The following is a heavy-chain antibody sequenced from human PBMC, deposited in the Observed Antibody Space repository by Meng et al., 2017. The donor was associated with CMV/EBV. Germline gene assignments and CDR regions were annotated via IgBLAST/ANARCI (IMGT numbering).Heavy chain of an antibody. D-gene: IGHD6-19*01. CDR2: ISYDGSNK. Sequence: GESLKISCAASGFTFSSYAMHWVRQAPGKGLEWVAVISYDGSNKYYADSVKGRFTISSDNSKNTLYLQMNSLRAEDTAVYYCARDRSRYSSGWLLDYWGQGTLVTVSS. V-gene: IGHV3-30-3*01. CDR1: GFTFSSYA. CDR3: ARDRSRYSSGWLLDY. J-gene: IGHJ4*02.